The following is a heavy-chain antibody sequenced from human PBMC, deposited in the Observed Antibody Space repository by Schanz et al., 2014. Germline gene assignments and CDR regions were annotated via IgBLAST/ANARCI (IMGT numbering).Heavy chain of an antibody. V-gene: IGHV3-23*01. CDR1: GFTFRGYA. CDR2: ISGSGGNT. CDR3: AKDAENTAMITDYFDY. Sequence: EVQLLESGGGLVQPGGSLRLSCAASGFTFRGYAMSWVRQAPGRGLEWVSIISGSGGNTYYADAVGGRFTISRDNSKTTVYLQMNSLRAEDTAVYYCAKDAENTAMITDYFDYWGQGTLXTVSS. D-gene: IGHD5-18*01. J-gene: IGHJ4*02.